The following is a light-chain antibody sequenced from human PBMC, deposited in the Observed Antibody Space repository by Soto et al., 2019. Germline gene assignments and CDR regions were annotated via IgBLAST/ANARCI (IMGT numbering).Light chain of an antibody. V-gene: IGLV1-40*01. CDR2: DNT. CDR3: QSFDSSLSASI. CDR1: SSNIGTTYD. Sequence: QLVLTQPPSVSGAPGQRVTISCTGNSSNIGTTYDVHWYRHLPGTAPKLLIYDNTNRPSGVPDRFSGSKSGTSASLAITGLQAEDEAYYYCQSFDSSLSASIFGGGTKVTVL. J-gene: IGLJ2*01.